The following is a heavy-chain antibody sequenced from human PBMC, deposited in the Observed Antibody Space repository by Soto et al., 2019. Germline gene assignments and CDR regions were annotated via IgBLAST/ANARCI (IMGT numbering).Heavy chain of an antibody. CDR1: GFSFISYA. CDR2: ISGSGVST. Sequence: GGSLRLSCAASGFSFISYAMSWVRQAPGKGLERISAISGSGVSTYYADSEKGQFAISRDTSKNTLFLQMNSLRVEDTAVYFCAKSPGSGWAYYYYGMDVWGQGTTVTVSS. V-gene: IGHV3-23*01. D-gene: IGHD6-19*01. J-gene: IGHJ6*02. CDR3: AKSPGSGWAYYYYGMDV.